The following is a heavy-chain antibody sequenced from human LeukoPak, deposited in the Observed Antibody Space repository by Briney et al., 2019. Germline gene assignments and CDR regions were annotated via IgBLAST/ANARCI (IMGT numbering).Heavy chain of an antibody. Sequence: GESLKISCKGSGYSFTSYWIGWVRQMPGKGLEWMGIIYPGDCDTRYSPSFQGQVTISADKSISTAYLQWSSLKASDTAMYYCATQTISSGSYYYYYYMDVWGKGTTVTVSS. CDR2: IYPGDCDT. V-gene: IGHV5-51*01. J-gene: IGHJ6*03. CDR1: GYSFTSYW. D-gene: IGHD1-26*01. CDR3: ATQTISSGSYYYYYYMDV.